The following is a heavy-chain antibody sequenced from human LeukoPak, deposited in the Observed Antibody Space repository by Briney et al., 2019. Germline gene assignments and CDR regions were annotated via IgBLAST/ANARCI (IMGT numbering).Heavy chain of an antibody. D-gene: IGHD3-10*02. V-gene: IGHV1-2*02. CDR3: ARAYRMFGELIFTTYYFDY. CDR2: INPNSGGT. J-gene: IGHJ4*02. CDR1: GYTFTGYY. Sequence: ASVKVSCKASGYTFTGYYIHWVRQAPGQGLEWMGWINPNSGGTNYAQKFQDRVTMTRDTSISTAYMELIRLRSDDTAVYYCARAYRMFGELIFTTYYFDYWGQGTLVTVSS.